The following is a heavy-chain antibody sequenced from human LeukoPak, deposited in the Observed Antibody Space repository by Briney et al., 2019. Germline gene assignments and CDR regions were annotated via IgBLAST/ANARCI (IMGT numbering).Heavy chain of an antibody. Sequence: ASVKVSCKASGYTFTSYDINWVRQATGQGLEWMGWMNPNSGNTGYAQKFQGRVTMTRNTSISTAYMELSSLRSEDTAVYHCARGGLIYYYYGMDVWGQGTTVTVSS. V-gene: IGHV1-8*01. CDR3: ARGGLIYYYYGMDV. CDR1: GYTFTSYD. D-gene: IGHD2-21*01. CDR2: MNPNSGNT. J-gene: IGHJ6*02.